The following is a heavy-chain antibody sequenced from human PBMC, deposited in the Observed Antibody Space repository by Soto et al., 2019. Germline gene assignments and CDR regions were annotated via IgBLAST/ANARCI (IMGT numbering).Heavy chain of an antibody. CDR2: VHISGHS. D-gene: IGHD1-1*01. Sequence: KPSETLSLTCTLSGGSVRAPDWWNWVRQSPDKGLEWIAEVHISGHSNYNPSLRSRVSVSIDSSKNQFYLNLNPVTAAGTAIYYCARVRQGCSANNCYFDPWGQGTQVTVSS. CDR1: GGSVRAPDW. V-gene: IGHV4-4*02. J-gene: IGHJ5*01. CDR3: ARVRQGCSANNCYFDP.